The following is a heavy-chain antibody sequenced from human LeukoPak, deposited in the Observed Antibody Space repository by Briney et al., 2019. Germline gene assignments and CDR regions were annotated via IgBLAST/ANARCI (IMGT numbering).Heavy chain of an antibody. J-gene: IGHJ4*02. CDR1: GFTFSSYG. CDR3: AKDLGGSVGAPDY. D-gene: IGHD1-26*01. V-gene: IGHV3-33*06. Sequence: GGSLRLSCAASGFTFSSYGMHWVRQAPGKGLEWVAIIWYDGSNKYYADSVKGRFTISRDNSKNTLYLQMNSLRAEDTAVYYCAKDLGGSVGAPDYWGQGTQVTVPS. CDR2: IWYDGSNK.